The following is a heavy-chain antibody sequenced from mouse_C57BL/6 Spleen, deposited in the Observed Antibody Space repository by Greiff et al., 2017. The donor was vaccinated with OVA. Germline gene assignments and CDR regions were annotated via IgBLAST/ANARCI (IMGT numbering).Heavy chain of an antibody. CDR2: IWTGGGT. D-gene: IGHD2-5*01. Sequence: VQLVESGPGLVAPSQSLSITCTASGFSLTSYAISWVRQPPGKGLEWLGVIWTGGGTNYNSAPKSRLSIIKDNSKSQVVMKMIRLQTDDTARYYCARRTAYYYSSCDWYFDVWGTGTTVTVSS. J-gene: IGHJ1*03. V-gene: IGHV2-9-1*01. CDR1: GFSLTSYA. CDR3: ARRTAYYYSSCDWYFDV.